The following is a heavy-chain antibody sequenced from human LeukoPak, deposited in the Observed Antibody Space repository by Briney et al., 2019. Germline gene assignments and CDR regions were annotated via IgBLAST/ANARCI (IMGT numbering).Heavy chain of an antibody. D-gene: IGHD2-2*01. CDR3: AGGLGVYCSSTSCYGGSSFDY. CDR2: ISAYNGNT. Sequence: GASVKVSCKASGYTFTSYGISWVRQAPGQGLEWMGWISAYNGNTNYAQKLQGRVTMTTDTSTSTAYMELRSLRSDDTAVYYCAGGLGVYCSSTSCYGGSSFDYWGQGTLVTISS. CDR1: GYTFTSYG. V-gene: IGHV1-18*01. J-gene: IGHJ4*02.